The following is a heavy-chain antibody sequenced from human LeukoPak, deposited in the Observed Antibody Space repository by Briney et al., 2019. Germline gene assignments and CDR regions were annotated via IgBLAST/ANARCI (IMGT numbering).Heavy chain of an antibody. CDR1: GFTFSSYG. Sequence: PGRSLRLSCAASGFTFSSYGMHWVRQAPGKGLEWVAVIWYDGSNKYYADSVKGRFTISRDNSKNTLYLQMSSLRAEDTAVYYCARDHDSSGYFFDYWGQGTLVTVSS. CDR2: IWYDGSNK. D-gene: IGHD3-22*01. J-gene: IGHJ4*02. V-gene: IGHV3-33*01. CDR3: ARDHDSSGYFFDY.